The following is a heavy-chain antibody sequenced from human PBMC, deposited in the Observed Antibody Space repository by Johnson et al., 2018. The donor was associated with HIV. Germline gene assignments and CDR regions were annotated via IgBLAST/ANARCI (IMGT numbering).Heavy chain of an antibody. CDR3: AKDLGVAADPDAFDI. V-gene: IGHV3-23*04. Sequence: VQLVESGGGLVQPGGSLRLSCAASGFTVSSNYMSWVRPAPGKGLEWVSVISGSGGSTYYADSVKGRFTISRDKSKNTLYLQMNSLRAEDTAVYYCAKDLGVAADPDAFDIWGQGTMVTVSS. CDR1: GFTVSSNY. CDR2: ISGSGGST. D-gene: IGHD6-13*01. J-gene: IGHJ3*02.